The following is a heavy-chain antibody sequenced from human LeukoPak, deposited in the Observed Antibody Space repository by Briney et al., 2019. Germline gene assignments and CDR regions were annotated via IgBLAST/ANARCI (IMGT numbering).Heavy chain of an antibody. CDR1: GDSISSFY. D-gene: IGHD2-8*01. CDR2: IHYSGSS. J-gene: IGHJ5*01. Sequence: SETLSLTCSVSGDSISSFYWNWIRQPPGKGLEWIGSIHYSGSSNYNPSLKSRVTISVDTSRKQFFLRLSSVTAADTAVYYCALAPNSNWFDFWGQGTLVTVSS. CDR3: ALAPNSNWFDF. V-gene: IGHV4-59*08.